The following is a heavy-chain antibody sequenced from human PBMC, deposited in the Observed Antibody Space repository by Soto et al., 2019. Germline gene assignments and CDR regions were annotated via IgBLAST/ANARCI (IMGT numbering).Heavy chain of an antibody. D-gene: IGHD3-3*01. CDR3: AKDRGYYDFWSGLKGWFDP. Sequence: PGGSLRLSCAASGFTFSSYAMSWVRQAPGKGLELVLVFSGSGGSTYYADSVKGRFTISRDNSKNTLYLQMNSLRAEDTAVYYCAKDRGYYDFWSGLKGWFDPWGQGTLVTVSS. CDR1: GFTFSSYA. V-gene: IGHV3-23*01. CDR2: FSGSGGST. J-gene: IGHJ5*02.